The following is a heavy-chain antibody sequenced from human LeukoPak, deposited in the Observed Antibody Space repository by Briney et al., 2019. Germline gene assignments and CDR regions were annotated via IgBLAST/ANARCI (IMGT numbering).Heavy chain of an antibody. D-gene: IGHD2-15*01. J-gene: IGHJ4*02. CDR1: GFTFSTYD. CDR2: ISHDGGNK. CDR3: AKYRYCSGGSCYELDF. Sequence: GGSLRLSCAASGFTFSTYDMHWVRQAPGKGLEWVAVISHDGGNKYHADSVKGRFTISRDNFMNTLYLQMNSLRAEDTAMYYCAKYRYCSGGSCYELDFWGQGTLVTVSS. V-gene: IGHV3-30*18.